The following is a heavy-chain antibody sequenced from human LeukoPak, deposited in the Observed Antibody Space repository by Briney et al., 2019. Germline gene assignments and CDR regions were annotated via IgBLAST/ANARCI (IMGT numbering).Heavy chain of an antibody. Sequence: SETLSLTCTVSGGSISSGGYYWSWIRQPPGKGLEWIGYIYHTGSTYYNPSLKSRVTISVDRSKNQFSLKLSSVTAADTAVYYCAVAAAEIRAFDIWGQGTMVTVSS. CDR1: GGSISSGGYY. V-gene: IGHV4-30-2*01. D-gene: IGHD6-13*01. J-gene: IGHJ3*02. CDR2: IYHTGST. CDR3: AVAAAEIRAFDI.